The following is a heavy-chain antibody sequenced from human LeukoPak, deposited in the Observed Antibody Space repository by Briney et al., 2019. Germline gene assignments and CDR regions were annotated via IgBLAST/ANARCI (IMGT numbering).Heavy chain of an antibody. V-gene: IGHV3-23*01. Sequence: GGTLRLSCAASGFTFSSYGMSWVRQAPGKGLEWVSAISGSGGSTYYADSVKGRFTISRDNSKNTLYLQMNSPRAEDTAVYYCARDPRVLRYFDWLTNWGQGTLVTVSS. J-gene: IGHJ4*02. CDR1: GFTFSSYG. D-gene: IGHD3-9*01. CDR2: ISGSGGST. CDR3: ARDPRVLRYFDWLTN.